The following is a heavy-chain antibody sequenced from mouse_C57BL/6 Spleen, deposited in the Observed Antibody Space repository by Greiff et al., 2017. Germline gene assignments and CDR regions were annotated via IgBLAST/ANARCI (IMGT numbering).Heavy chain of an antibody. CDR2: ISSGSSTI. D-gene: IGHD1-1*01. V-gene: IGHV5-17*01. CDR3: AKPYYYGSSYELWYFDV. Sequence: VQLKESGGGLVKPGGSLKLSCAASGFTFSDYGMHWVRQAPEKGLEWVAYISSGSSTIYYADTVKGRFTISRDNAKTTLFLQMTSLRSEDTAMYYCAKPYYYGSSYELWYFDVWGTGTTVTVSS. CDR1: GFTFSDYG. J-gene: IGHJ1*03.